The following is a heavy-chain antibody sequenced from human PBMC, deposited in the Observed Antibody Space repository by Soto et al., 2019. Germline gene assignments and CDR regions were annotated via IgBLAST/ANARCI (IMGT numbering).Heavy chain of an antibody. CDR1: GGSISSGDYY. J-gene: IGHJ4*02. Sequence: SETLSLTCTVSGGSISSGDYYWSWIRQPPGKGLEWIGYIYYSGSTYYNPSLKSRVTISVDTSKSQFSLKLSSVTAADTAVYYCARVRYSYGFGLDYWGQGTLVTVSS. CDR3: ARVRYSYGFGLDY. CDR2: IYYSGST. D-gene: IGHD5-18*01. V-gene: IGHV4-30-4*01.